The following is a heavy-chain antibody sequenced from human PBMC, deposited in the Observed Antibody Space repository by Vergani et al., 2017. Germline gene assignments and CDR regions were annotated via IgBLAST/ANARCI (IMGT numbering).Heavy chain of an antibody. CDR1: GGTFSSYA. CDR3: ARQEVLFNAFDI. CDR2: INPSGGST. V-gene: IGHV1-46*03. Sequence: QVQLVQSGAEVKKPGSSVKVSCKASGGTFSSYAISWVRQAPGQGLEWMGIINPSGGSTSYAQKFQGRVTKTRDTSTSTVYMELSSLRSEDTAVYYCARQEVLFNAFDIWGQGTMVTVSS. D-gene: IGHD3-16*01. J-gene: IGHJ3*02.